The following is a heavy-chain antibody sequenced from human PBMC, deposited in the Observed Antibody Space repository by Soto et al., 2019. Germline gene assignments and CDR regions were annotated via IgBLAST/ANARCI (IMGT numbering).Heavy chain of an antibody. V-gene: IGHV1-3*04. CDR2: INTANGDT. Sequence: ASVKVSCKASGYTFTNYAMHRVRQAPGQRLEWMGRINTANGDTIYSQNFQGRVTITRDTSASTVYLELSSLRFEDTAVYYCGRGQATFDPWGQGTLVTVSS. CDR1: GYTFTNYA. CDR3: GRGQATFDP. J-gene: IGHJ5*02.